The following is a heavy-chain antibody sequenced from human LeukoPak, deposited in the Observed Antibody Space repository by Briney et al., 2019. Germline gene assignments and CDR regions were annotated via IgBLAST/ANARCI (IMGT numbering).Heavy chain of an antibody. V-gene: IGHV2-5*02. D-gene: IGHD3-22*01. J-gene: IGHJ4*02. Sequence: KESGPTLVKPTQTLTLTCTFSGFSLSTNGVGVGWIRQPPGKALEWLALIYWDDDKRYSPSLKSRLTITKDTSKNQVVLTMTNMDPVDTATYYRAHKISSYYYDSSDYYYGGNFDFWGQGTLVTVSS. CDR3: AHKISSYYYDSSDYYYGGNFDF. CDR2: IYWDDDK. CDR1: GFSLSTNGVG.